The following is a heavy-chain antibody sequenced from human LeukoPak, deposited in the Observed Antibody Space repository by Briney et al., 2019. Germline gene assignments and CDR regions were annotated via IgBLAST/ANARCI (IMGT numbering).Heavy chain of an antibody. Sequence: GGSLRLSCAASGLTLSDHDMDWVRQAPGKGLEWVSDINWNGGSTGYADSVKGRFTISRDNAKNSLYLQMNSLRAEDTALYYCAGGGGWYWGQGTLVTVSS. V-gene: IGHV3-20*04. CDR1: GLTLSDHD. J-gene: IGHJ4*02. CDR2: INWNGGST. CDR3: AGGGGWY. D-gene: IGHD2-15*01.